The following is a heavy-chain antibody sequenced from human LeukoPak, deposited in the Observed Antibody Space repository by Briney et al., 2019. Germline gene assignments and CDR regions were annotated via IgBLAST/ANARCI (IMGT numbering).Heavy chain of an antibody. V-gene: IGHV4-34*01. CDR3: ARGSKDIVVVPAANADKRDFDY. D-gene: IGHD2-2*01. CDR1: GGSFSGYY. CDR2: INHSGST. Sequence: SETLSLTCAVYGGSFSGYYWSWIRQPPGKGLEWIGEINHSGSTNYNPSLKSRVTISVDTSKNQFSLKLSSVTAADTAVYYCARGSKDIVVVPAANADKRDFDYRGQGTLVTVSS. J-gene: IGHJ4*02.